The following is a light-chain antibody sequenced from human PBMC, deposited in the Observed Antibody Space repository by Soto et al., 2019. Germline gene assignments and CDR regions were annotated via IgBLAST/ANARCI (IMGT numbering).Light chain of an antibody. CDR1: QSVSSSY. Sequence: EIVFTQSPGTLSFSPGERATLSCRASQSVSSSYLAWYQQKPGQAPRLLMYGASSRTTGIPDRFSGSGSGTDFTLTISRLEPEDFAVYYCHQYGSSRTFGQGTKVDIK. CDR3: HQYGSSRT. V-gene: IGKV3-20*01. CDR2: GAS. J-gene: IGKJ1*01.